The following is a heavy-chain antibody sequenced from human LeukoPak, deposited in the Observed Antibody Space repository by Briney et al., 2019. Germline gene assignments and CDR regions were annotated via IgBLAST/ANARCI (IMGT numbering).Heavy chain of an antibody. CDR2: IYYSGST. CDR3: ARDITGGRSIWYFDL. CDR1: DASISSYY. V-gene: IGHV4-59*01. J-gene: IGHJ2*01. Sequence: SETLSLTCTVSDASISSYYWSWIRQPPGKGLEWIGYIYYSGSTNYNPSLKSRVTISVDTSKNQFSLKLSSVIAADTAVYYCARDITGGRSIWYFDLWGRGTLVTVSS. D-gene: IGHD1-20*01.